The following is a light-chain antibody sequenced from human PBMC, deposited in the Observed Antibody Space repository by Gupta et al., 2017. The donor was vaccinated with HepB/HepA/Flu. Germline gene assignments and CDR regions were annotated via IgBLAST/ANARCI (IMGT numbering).Light chain of an antibody. J-gene: IGLJ2*01. CDR1: SSYVVVYSY. CDR2: DVT. CDR3: SSHRIRGPPVV. Sequence: QSALTQPASVSASPGQSITISCTGTSSYVVVYSYVSWYQQHPGKPPKLIIYDVTNRPSGVYDRFSGYPAGKTASRIISGLQAEDEEDYYCSSHRIRGPPVVFGGGTRLTVL. V-gene: IGLV2-14*03.